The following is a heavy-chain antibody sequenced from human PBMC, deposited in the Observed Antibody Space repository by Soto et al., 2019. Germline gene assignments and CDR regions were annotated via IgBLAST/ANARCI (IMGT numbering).Heavy chain of an antibody. CDR2: ISGSGGST. V-gene: IGHV3-23*01. Sequence: GGSLRLSCAASGFTFSSYAMSWVRQAPGKGLEWVSSISGSGGSTYYADSVKGRFTISRDNSKNTLYLQMNSLRAEDTAVYYCAKDLRTPHYDFWSGQFDYWGQGTLVTVSS. CDR3: AKDLRTPHYDFWSGQFDY. CDR1: GFTFSSYA. D-gene: IGHD3-3*01. J-gene: IGHJ4*02.